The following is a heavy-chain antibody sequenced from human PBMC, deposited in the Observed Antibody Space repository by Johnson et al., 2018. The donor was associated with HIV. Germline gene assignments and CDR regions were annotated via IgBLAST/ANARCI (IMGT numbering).Heavy chain of an antibody. J-gene: IGHJ3*02. Sequence: EVQLVESGGGLVQPGGSLRLSCAVSGFTFSNHHMTWVRQAPGKGLEWVANINQDGSDKYYLDSVKGRFTISRDNAKSSLYLQMNSLRAEDTAVYFCVRDRGTVVIWSDAFDMWGQGTLVTVSS. V-gene: IGHV3-7*01. CDR3: VRDRGTVVIWSDAFDM. CDR1: GFTFSNHH. CDR2: INQDGSDK. D-gene: IGHD3-22*01.